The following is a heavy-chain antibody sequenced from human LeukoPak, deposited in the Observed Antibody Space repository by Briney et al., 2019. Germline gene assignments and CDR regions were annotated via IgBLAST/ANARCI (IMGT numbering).Heavy chain of an antibody. D-gene: IGHD3-16*02. CDR2: INHSGST. J-gene: IGHJ5*02. CDR1: GGSFSGYY. CDR3: ARTYYDYVWGSYRPSGRFDP. Sequence: PETLSLTCAVYGGSFSGYYWSWIRQPPGKGLEWIGEINHSGSTNYNPSLKSRVTISVDTSKNQFSLKLSSVTAADTAVYYCARTYYDYVWGSYRPSGRFDPWGQGTLVTVSS. V-gene: IGHV4-34*01.